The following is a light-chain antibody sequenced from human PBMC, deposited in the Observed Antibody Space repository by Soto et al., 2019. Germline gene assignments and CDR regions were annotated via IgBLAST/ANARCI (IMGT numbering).Light chain of an antibody. CDR2: NAS. Sequence: DIQMTQSPSSLSAYVGDRVTITCRASETISTYLHWYQQKPGKAPKVLISNASRLQSGVPSRFNGSGSGTDFTLNIRGLQPENSATYFCQQSYTVPPTFGQGTKVEIK. CDR1: ETISTY. CDR3: QQSYTVPPT. V-gene: IGKV1-39*01. J-gene: IGKJ1*01.